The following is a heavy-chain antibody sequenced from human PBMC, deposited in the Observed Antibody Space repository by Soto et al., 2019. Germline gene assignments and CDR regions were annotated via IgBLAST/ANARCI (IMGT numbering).Heavy chain of an antibody. Sequence: ASVKVSCKASGYTFTSYAMHWVRQAPGQRLEWMGWINAGNGNTKYSQKFQGRVTITRDTSASTAYMELTNMDPVDTATYYCAHSGIAVALAFDPWGQGTLVTVSS. J-gene: IGHJ5*02. CDR1: GYTFTSYA. CDR2: INAGNGNT. CDR3: AHSGIAVALAFDP. D-gene: IGHD6-19*01. V-gene: IGHV1-3*01.